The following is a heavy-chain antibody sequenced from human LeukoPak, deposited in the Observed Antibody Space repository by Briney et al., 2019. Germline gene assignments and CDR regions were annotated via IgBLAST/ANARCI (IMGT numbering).Heavy chain of an antibody. D-gene: IGHD2-15*01. CDR1: GFTFSSYA. Sequence: GGSLRLSCAASGFTFSSYAMHWVRQAPGKGLEWVAVISYDGSNKYYADSVKGRFTISRDNSENTLYLQMNSLRAEDTAVYYCARDPKNYCSGGSCYETQVDYYYYGMDVWGQGTTVTVSS. V-gene: IGHV3-30-3*01. J-gene: IGHJ6*02. CDR2: ISYDGSNK. CDR3: ARDPKNYCSGGSCYETQVDYYYYGMDV.